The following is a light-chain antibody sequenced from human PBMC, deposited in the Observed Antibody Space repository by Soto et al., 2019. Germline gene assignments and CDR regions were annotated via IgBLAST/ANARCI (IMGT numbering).Light chain of an antibody. V-gene: IGLV2-14*01. CDR2: EVS. Sequence: QSVLTQPASVSGSPGQSITISCTGTSSDVGGYNYVSWYQQHPGKAPKLMIYEVSNRPSGVSNRFSGSKSGNTASLTISGLQAEDEADHYCNSYAGTSYVFGTGTKVTVL. CDR1: SSDVGGYNY. CDR3: NSYAGTSYV. J-gene: IGLJ1*01.